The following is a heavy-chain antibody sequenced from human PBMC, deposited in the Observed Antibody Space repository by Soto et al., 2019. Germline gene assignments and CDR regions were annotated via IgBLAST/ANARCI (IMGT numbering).Heavy chain of an antibody. Sequence: QVQLVESGGGVVQPGRSLRLSCAASGFTFSSYGMHWVRQAPGKGLEWVAVIWYDGSNKYYADSVKGRFTISRDNSKNTLYLQMNSLRAEDTAVYYCARDLGIWYSSSTLDYWGQGTLVTVSS. CDR3: ARDLGIWYSSSTLDY. CDR2: IWYDGSNK. J-gene: IGHJ4*02. D-gene: IGHD6-13*01. CDR1: GFTFSSYG. V-gene: IGHV3-33*01.